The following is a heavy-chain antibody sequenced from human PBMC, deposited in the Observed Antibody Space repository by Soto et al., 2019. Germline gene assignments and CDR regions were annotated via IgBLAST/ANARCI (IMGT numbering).Heavy chain of an antibody. V-gene: IGHV4-34*01. D-gene: IGHD6-6*01. Sequence: SETLSLTCAVYGGSFSGYYWSWIRQPPGKGLEWIGEINHSGSTNYNPSLKSRVTISVDTSKNQFSLKLSSVTAADTAVYYCASLFSPQLVQPVDYWGQGTLVTVSS. J-gene: IGHJ4*02. CDR1: GGSFSGYY. CDR2: INHSGST. CDR3: ASLFSPQLVQPVDY.